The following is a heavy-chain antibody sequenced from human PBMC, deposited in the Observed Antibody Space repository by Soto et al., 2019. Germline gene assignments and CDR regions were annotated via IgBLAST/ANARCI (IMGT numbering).Heavy chain of an antibody. CDR2: INHRGST. J-gene: IGHJ4*02. Sequence: PSETLSLTCAVYGDSFSDSYWSWIRQTPGTGLEWIGEINHRGSTIYSPSLKGRVSISIDTSKKQFSLKMNSVTAADTAVYYCAKGVYDTTFGVVSLDHWGRGTPVTVSS. CDR1: GDSFSDSY. V-gene: IGHV4-34*01. CDR3: AKGVYDTTFGVVSLDH. D-gene: IGHD3-3*01.